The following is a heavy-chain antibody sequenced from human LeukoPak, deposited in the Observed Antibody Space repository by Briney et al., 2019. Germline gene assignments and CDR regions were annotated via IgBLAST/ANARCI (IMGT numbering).Heavy chain of an antibody. CDR3: AREGSSSWDDAFDI. V-gene: IGHV4-34*01. J-gene: IGHJ3*02. CDR1: GGSFSGYY. Sequence: SETLSLTCAVYGGSFSGYYWSWIRQPPGKGLEWIGEINNSGSTNYNSSLKSRVTITVATSKNQFYLTLSSVTAADTAVYYCAREGSSSWDDAFDIWGQGTMVTVSS. CDR2: INNSGST. D-gene: IGHD6-13*01.